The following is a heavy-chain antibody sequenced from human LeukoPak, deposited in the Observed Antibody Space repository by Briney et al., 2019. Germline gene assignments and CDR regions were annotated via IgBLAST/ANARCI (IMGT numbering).Heavy chain of an antibody. CDR1: GGSFTISNYY. CDR2: ISSSGNT. Sequence: SETLSLTCTVSGGSFTISNYYWGWIRQSPGKGLEWIGSISSSGNTYYNPSLKSRLAIFMDTSNSQFSLNLTSVTAADTAVYYCASPYLINWGQGTLVTVSS. V-gene: IGHV4-39*01. CDR3: ASPYLIN. J-gene: IGHJ4*02.